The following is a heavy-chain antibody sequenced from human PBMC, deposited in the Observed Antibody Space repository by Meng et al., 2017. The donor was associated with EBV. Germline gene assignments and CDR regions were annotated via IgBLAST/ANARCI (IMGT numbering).Heavy chain of an antibody. CDR1: GYTFTGYY. CDR2: INPNSGAI. Sequence: HVKGVQSGAEGKKPGASVKVSCKASGYTFTGYYMHWVRQVPGQGLEWMGRINPNSGAINYAQKFQGRVTLTRDTSISTAYMELSRLKSDDTAVYYCAKGAYLAADGTYRFDPWGKGTLVTVSS. CDR3: AKGAYLAADGTYRFDP. V-gene: IGHV1-2*06. J-gene: IGHJ5*02. D-gene: IGHD6-13*01.